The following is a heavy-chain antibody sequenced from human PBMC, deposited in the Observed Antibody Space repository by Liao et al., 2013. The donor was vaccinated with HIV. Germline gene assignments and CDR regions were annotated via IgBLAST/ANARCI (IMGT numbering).Heavy chain of an antibody. Sequence: QVQLQQWGAGLLKPSETLSLTCAVYGGSFSGYYWSWIRQPPGKGLEWIGEINHSGSTNYNPSLKSRVTISVDTSKNQFSLKLSSVTAADTSVYYCARGLKQWLVLGGAFDIWGQGTMVTVSS. V-gene: IGHV4-34*01. J-gene: IGHJ3*02. CDR3: ARGLKQWLVLGGAFDI. CDR2: INHSGST. CDR1: GGSFSGYY. D-gene: IGHD6-19*01.